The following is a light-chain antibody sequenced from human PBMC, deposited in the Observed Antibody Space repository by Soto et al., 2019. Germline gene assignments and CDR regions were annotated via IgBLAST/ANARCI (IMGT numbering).Light chain of an antibody. CDR2: EVN. Sequence: QSVLTQPASVSGSPGQSITVSCTGTSSDIGGYNYVSWYQHHPGKAPQLIIYEVNLRPSGVSDRFSASKSGDTASLTISGLQAGYEADYYCCSYSTSNTHNYVFGTGTKLTVL. CDR1: SSDIGGYNY. V-gene: IGLV2-14*01. CDR3: CSYSTSNTHNYV. J-gene: IGLJ1*01.